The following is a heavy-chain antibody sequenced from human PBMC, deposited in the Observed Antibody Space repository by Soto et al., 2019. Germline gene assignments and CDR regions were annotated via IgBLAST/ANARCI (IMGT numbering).Heavy chain of an antibody. J-gene: IGHJ4*01. Sequence: SGPTLVNPTQTLTLTCTFSGFSLNTSGMGVGWIRQPPGKALEWLALIYWNDDKRYRPSLNSRLTIAKDTSKSQVVLTVTNVDPVDTATYYCAHTKIVVVPAATHNFDCWGQGILVTVS. CDR2: IYWNDDK. CDR3: AHTKIVVVPAATHNFDC. V-gene: IGHV2-5*01. D-gene: IGHD2-2*01. CDR1: GFSLNTSGMG.